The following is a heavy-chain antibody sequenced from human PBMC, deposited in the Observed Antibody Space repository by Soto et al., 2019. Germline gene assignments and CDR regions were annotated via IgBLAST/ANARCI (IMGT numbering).Heavy chain of an antibody. Sequence: GESLKISCKGSGYSFTSYWISWVRQMPGKGLEWMGRIDPSDSYTNYSPSFQGHVTISADKSISTAYLQWSSLKASDTAMYYCARISTKEAVAAERINWLDTWGQGTLVTVSS. J-gene: IGHJ5*02. CDR2: IDPSDSYT. V-gene: IGHV5-10-1*01. CDR1: GYSFTSYW. D-gene: IGHD1-1*01. CDR3: ARISTKEAVAAERINWLDT.